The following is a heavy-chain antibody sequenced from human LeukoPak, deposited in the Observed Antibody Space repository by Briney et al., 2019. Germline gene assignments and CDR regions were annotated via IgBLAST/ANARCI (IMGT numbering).Heavy chain of an antibody. CDR1: GFSVINHF. J-gene: IGHJ6*03. CDR2: INGAGVT. D-gene: IGHD1-26*01. CDR3: ARRGVQGYMDV. Sequence: GGSLRLSSAASGFSVINHFMHWVRQAPGEGLQWVSTINGAGVTYYAASVKGRFTISRDTAKNTFSLQMNNLRADDTAVYFCARRGVQGYMDVWGKGTTVTVSS. V-gene: IGHV3-53*01.